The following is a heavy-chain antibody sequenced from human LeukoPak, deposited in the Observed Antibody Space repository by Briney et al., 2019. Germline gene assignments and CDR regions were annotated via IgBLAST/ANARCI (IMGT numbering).Heavy chain of an antibody. J-gene: IGHJ3*02. Sequence: ASVKVSCKASGYTFSNYGITWVRQAPGQGLEWMGWISVYNGNTKYAQKLQGRVTMTTDTSTSTVYMELRSLRSDDTAVYYCARVNSGSYYGDGYDIWGQGTMVIASS. V-gene: IGHV1-18*01. CDR2: ISVYNGNT. CDR3: ARVNSGSYYGDGYDI. CDR1: GYTFSNYG. D-gene: IGHD1-26*01.